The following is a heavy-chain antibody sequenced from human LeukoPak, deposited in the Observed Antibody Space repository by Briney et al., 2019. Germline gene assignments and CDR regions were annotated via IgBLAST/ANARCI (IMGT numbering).Heavy chain of an antibody. D-gene: IGHD3-10*01. Sequence: SETLSLTCTVSGGSISSYYWSWIRQPPGKGLEWIGYIYYSRSTNYNPSLKSRVTISVDTSKNQFSLKLSSVTAADTAVYYCARKVPGSYYTNWFDPWGQGTLVTVSS. CDR2: IYYSRST. CDR1: GGSISSYY. CDR3: ARKVPGSYYTNWFDP. V-gene: IGHV4-59*08. J-gene: IGHJ5*02.